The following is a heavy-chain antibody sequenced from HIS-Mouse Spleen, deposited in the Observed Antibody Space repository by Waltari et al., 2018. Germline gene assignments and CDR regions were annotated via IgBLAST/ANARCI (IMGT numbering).Heavy chain of an antibody. V-gene: IGHV3-30*04. Sequence: QVQLVESGGGVVQPGRSLRLSCAASGFTFSSYAMHWVRQAPGKGVEWVAGISYDGSKKYYADSVKGRFTISRDNSKNTLYLQMNSLRAEDTAVYYCARRYSGYDLGYWGQGTLVTVSS. D-gene: IGHD5-12*01. CDR3: ARRYSGYDLGY. J-gene: IGHJ4*02. CDR2: ISYDGSKK. CDR1: GFTFSSYA.